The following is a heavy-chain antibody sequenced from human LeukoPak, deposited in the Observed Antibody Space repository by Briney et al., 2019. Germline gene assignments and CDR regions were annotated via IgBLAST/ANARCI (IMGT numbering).Heavy chain of an antibody. CDR1: GYTFTSYG. D-gene: IGHD5-18*01. Sequence: GASVKVSCKASGYTFTSYGISWVRQAPGQGLGWMGWINPNSGGTNYAQKFQGRVTMTRDTSISTAYMELSRLRSDDTAVYYCATGAHTAHWGQGTLVTVSS. CDR3: ATGAHTAH. CDR2: INPNSGGT. V-gene: IGHV1-2*02. J-gene: IGHJ4*02.